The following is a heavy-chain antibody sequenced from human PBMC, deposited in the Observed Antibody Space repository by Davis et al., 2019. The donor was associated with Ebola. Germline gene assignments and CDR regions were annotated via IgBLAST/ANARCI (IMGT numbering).Heavy chain of an antibody. Sequence: PGGSLRLSCAASGFTFSNSWVHWVRQAPGKGLVWVSRINSDATTINYADSVKGRFVISRDNAKNTLYLQMDSLRVEDTAVYYCATAGYYRFDMWGQGTMVTVSS. V-gene: IGHV3-74*01. CDR3: ATAGYYRFDM. CDR2: INSDATTI. D-gene: IGHD3-10*01. J-gene: IGHJ3*02. CDR1: GFTFSNSW.